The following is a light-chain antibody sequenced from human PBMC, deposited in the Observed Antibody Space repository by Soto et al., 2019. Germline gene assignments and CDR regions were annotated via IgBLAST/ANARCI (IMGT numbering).Light chain of an antibody. CDR1: QSIDSW. CDR3: QHYKSYPWT. Sequence: DIQMTQSPSTMSASVGDRVTITCRASQSIDSWLAWYQQKPGKAPKFLMYKASNLESGVPSGFSGSGSETEFTLTISSLQPDDFATYYCQHYKSYPWTFGQGTKVEFK. J-gene: IGKJ1*01. V-gene: IGKV1-5*03. CDR2: KAS.